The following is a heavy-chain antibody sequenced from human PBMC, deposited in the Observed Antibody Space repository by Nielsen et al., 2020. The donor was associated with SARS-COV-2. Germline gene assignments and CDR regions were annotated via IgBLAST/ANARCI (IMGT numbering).Heavy chain of an antibody. J-gene: IGHJ4*02. V-gene: IGHV3-11*05. CDR2: ISSSSSYT. D-gene: IGHD4-17*01. Sequence: GESLKISCAASGFTSSDYYMSWIRQAPGKGLEWVSYISSSSSYTNYADSVKGRFTISRDNAKNSLYLQMNSLRAEDTAAYYCARGTVTPFDYWGQGTLVTVSS. CDR1: GFTSSDYY. CDR3: ARGTVTPFDY.